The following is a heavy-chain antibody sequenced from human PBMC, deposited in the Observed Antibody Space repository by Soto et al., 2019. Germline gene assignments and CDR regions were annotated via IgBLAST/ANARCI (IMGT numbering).Heavy chain of an antibody. D-gene: IGHD3-16*02. V-gene: IGHV3-74*01. Sequence: GGSLRLSCGVSGLTFSSVWVHWVRQAPGKGLVWVSRINTDGTTTDYADSVKGRFTISRDNARNTLYLQMNSLRGEDTAVYYCTTAGNYRFDYWGQGPKVTVSS. CDR2: INTDGTTT. J-gene: IGHJ4*02. CDR1: GLTFSSVW. CDR3: TTAGNYRFDY.